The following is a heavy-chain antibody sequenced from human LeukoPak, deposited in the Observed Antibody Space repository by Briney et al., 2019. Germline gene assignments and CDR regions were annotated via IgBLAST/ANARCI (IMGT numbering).Heavy chain of an antibody. V-gene: IGHV4-59*12. CDR3: ARVFGRLHKYNWFDP. CDR1: RASISSYY. CDR2: IYYTGNS. Sequence: SETLSLTCTVSRASISSYYWSWIRQPPGKGLEWIGYIYYTGNSNYNPSLKSRVTMSVDTSKNQFSLKLSSVTAADTAVYYCARVFGRLHKYNWFDPWGQGTLVTVSS. D-gene: IGHD3/OR15-3a*01. J-gene: IGHJ5*02.